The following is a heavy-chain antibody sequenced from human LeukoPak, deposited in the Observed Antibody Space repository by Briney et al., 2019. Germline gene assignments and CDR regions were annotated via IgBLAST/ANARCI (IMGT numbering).Heavy chain of an antibody. Sequence: PGGSLRLSCAASGFTFSSYGMHWVRQAPGKGLEWVAFIRYDGSNKYYADSVKGRFTISRDNSKNTLYLQMNSLRAEDTAVYYCAKNLGVVVPAALDYWGQGTLVTVSS. D-gene: IGHD2-2*01. J-gene: IGHJ4*02. V-gene: IGHV3-30*02. CDR3: AKNLGVVVPAALDY. CDR1: GFTFSSYG. CDR2: IRYDGSNK.